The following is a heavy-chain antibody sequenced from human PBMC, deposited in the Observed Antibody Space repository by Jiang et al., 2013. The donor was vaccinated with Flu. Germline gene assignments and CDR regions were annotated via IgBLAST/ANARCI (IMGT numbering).Heavy chain of an antibody. J-gene: IGHJ2*01. Sequence: PGLVKPSETLSLACTVSVGSVSSRDFYWGWIRQPPGKGLEWIGSIYYSGRTYYNPSLKSRVTLSVDTSKNQFSLRLNSVTAADTAVYYCARRGIHTVGPTNSYWYFDLWGCGTLVTVSS. V-gene: IGHV4-39*07. CDR1: VGSVSSRDFY. CDR2: IYYSGRT. CDR3: ARRGIHTVGPTNSYWYFDL. D-gene: IGHD1-26*01.